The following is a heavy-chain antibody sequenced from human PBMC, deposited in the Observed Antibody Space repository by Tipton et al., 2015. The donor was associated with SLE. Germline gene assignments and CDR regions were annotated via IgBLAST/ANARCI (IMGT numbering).Heavy chain of an antibody. J-gene: IGHJ4*02. V-gene: IGHV4-34*01. Sequence: TLSLTCAVYGGSFSAYYWSWIRQPPGKGLEWIGYISYSGSTNYNPSLKSRVTISVDTSKNQFSLKLSSVTAADTAVYYCARIRFPHESGKGDYWGQGTLVTVSS. CDR1: GGSFSAYY. D-gene: IGHD1-26*01. CDR2: ISYSGST. CDR3: ARIRFPHESGKGDY.